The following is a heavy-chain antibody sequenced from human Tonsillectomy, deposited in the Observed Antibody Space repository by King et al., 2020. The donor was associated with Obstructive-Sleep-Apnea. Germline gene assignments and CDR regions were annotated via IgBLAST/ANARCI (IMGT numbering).Heavy chain of an antibody. D-gene: IGHD3/OR15-3a*01. V-gene: IGHV4-39*07. CDR1: GDSISSNNYY. Sequence: LQLQESGPGLVRPSETLSLTCTVSGDSISSNNYYWGWLRQPPGKGLEWIGSIFHSGSAFYNPSLKSRVTISVDSSKNQLSLKVNSVTAADTAFYYCANDPRTSDDLWNDFFSLDHWGQGAQVTVSS. CDR3: ANDPRTSDDLWNDFFSLDH. J-gene: IGHJ4*02. CDR2: IFHSGSA.